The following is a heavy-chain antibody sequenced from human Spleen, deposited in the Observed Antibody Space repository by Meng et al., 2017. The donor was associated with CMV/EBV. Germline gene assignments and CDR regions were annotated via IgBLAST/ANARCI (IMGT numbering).Heavy chain of an antibody. CDR2: ITAYNGDT. Sequence: ASVKVSCKASGYTFSNYGITWVRQAPGQGLEWMGWITAYNGDTTYAQRLQGRVTMTTDTSTSTAYMELRSLRSEDTAVYYCASNAGLRYFDWLPEHLYYYGMDVWGQGTTVTVSS. V-gene: IGHV1-18*01. CDR3: ASNAGLRYFDWLPEHLYYYGMDV. CDR1: GYTFSNYG. D-gene: IGHD3-9*01. J-gene: IGHJ6*02.